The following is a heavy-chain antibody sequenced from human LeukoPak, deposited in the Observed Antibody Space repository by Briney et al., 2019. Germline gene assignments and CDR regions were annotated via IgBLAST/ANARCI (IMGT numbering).Heavy chain of an antibody. J-gene: IGHJ4*02. D-gene: IGHD5-18*01. CDR3: ARGRSRYSYDG. CDR2: IYYSGST. CDR1: GGSISSSSYY. V-gene: IGHV4-39*07. Sequence: SETLSLTCTVSGGSISSSSYYWGWIRQPPGKGLEWIGSIYYSGSTYYNPSLKSRVAISVDTSKNQFSLKLSSVTAADTAVYYCARGRSRYSYDGWGQGTLVTVSS.